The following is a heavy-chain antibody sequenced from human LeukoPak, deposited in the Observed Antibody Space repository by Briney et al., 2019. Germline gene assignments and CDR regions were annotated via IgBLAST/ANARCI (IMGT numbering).Heavy chain of an antibody. CDR2: ISSSSSYI. V-gene: IGHV3-21*01. CDR3: ARGPGYSYGPPLNY. J-gene: IGHJ4*02. Sequence: PGGSLRLSCAASGFTFSSYSVNWVRQAPGKGLEWVSSISSSSSYIYYADSVKGRFTISRDNAKNSLYLQMNSLRAEDTAVYYCARGPGYSYGPPLNYWGQGTLVTVSS. CDR1: GFTFSSYS. D-gene: IGHD5-18*01.